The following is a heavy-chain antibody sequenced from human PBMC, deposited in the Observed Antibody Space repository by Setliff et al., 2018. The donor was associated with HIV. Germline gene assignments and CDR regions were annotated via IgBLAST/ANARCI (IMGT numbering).Heavy chain of an antibody. V-gene: IGHV3-23*01. Sequence: PGGSLRLSCAPSGFTFGSYAMSWVRQAPGKGLEWVSVISGSGDSTFYADSLKGRFTISRDNSKNTLYLQMNSLRAEDTAVYYCAKSLDIVATIAPFFDYWGQGTLVTVSS. CDR2: ISGSGDST. D-gene: IGHD5-12*01. CDR3: AKSLDIVATIAPFFDY. J-gene: IGHJ4*02. CDR1: GFTFGSYA.